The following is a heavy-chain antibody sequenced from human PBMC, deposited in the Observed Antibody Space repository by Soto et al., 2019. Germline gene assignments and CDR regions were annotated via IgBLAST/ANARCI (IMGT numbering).Heavy chain of an antibody. J-gene: IGHJ6*02. Sequence: GGSLRLSCAASGFTFSSYAMSWVRQAPGKGLEWVSVISGIGGSTYYADSVMGRFTISRDNSKNTLYLQMGSLRAEDMAVYYCARRIPFGYGMDVWGQGTTVTVSS. CDR2: ISGIGGST. CDR3: ARRIPFGYGMDV. D-gene: IGHD2-21*01. V-gene: IGHV3-23*01. CDR1: GFTFSSYA.